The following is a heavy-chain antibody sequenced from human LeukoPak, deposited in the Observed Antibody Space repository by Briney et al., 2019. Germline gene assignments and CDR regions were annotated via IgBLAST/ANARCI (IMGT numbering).Heavy chain of an antibody. Sequence: PSETLSLTCTVSGGSISSYYWSWIRQPPGKGLEWIGYIYTSGSTNYNPSLKSRVTISADTSKNQFSLKLSSVTAADTAVYFCARERRDSGSGDFDYWGQGTLVTVSS. J-gene: IGHJ4*02. CDR3: ARERRDSGSGDFDY. CDR1: GGSISSYY. D-gene: IGHD6-6*01. CDR2: IYTSGST. V-gene: IGHV4-4*09.